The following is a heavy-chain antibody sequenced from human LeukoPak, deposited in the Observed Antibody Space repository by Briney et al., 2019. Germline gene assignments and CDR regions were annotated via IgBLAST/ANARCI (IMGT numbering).Heavy chain of an antibody. V-gene: IGHV1-3*01. Sequence: ASVKVSRKASGYTFTSYAMHWVRQAPGQRLEWMGWINAGNGNTKYSQKFQGRVTITRDTSASTAYMELSSLRSEDTAVYYCARAKWYSSGWYGYWGQGTLVTVSS. CDR3: ARAKWYSSGWYGY. D-gene: IGHD6-19*01. J-gene: IGHJ4*02. CDR1: GYTFTSYA. CDR2: INAGNGNT.